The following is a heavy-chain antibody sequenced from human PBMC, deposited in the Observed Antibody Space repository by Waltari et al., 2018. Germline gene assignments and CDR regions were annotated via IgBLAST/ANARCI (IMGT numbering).Heavy chain of an antibody. CDR3: ASCFSTSCLISYYFYMDV. D-gene: IGHD3-3*01. Sequence: QVQLVQSGAEVKKAGSSVKVSCMASGVTFSSNPVSWVRLAPGQGLEWMGWISPVLGKAKYAQKVQGRVTITADRSTSTAYMEMTSLRSDDTAVYYCASCFSTSCLISYYFYMDVWGQGTTVTVSS. V-gene: IGHV1-69*14. CDR1: GVTFSSNP. J-gene: IGHJ6*02. CDR2: ISPVLGKA.